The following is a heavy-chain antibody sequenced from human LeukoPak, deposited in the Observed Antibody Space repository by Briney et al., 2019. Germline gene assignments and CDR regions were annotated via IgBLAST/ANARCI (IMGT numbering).Heavy chain of an antibody. CDR1: GFTFSSYS. CDR3: ARVCSGGSCNDWGNDAFDI. Sequence: SGGSLRLSCAASGFTFSSYSMNWVRQAPGKGLEWVSSISSSSSYIYYADSVKGRFTISRDNAKNSLYLQMNSLRAEDTAVYYCARVCSGGSCNDWGNDAFDIWGQGTMVTVSS. V-gene: IGHV3-21*01. J-gene: IGHJ3*02. CDR2: ISSSSSYI. D-gene: IGHD2-15*01.